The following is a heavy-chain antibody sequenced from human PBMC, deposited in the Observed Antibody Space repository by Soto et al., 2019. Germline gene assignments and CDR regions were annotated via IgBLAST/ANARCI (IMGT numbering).Heavy chain of an antibody. Sequence: ASVKVSCKASGYTFTSYDINWVRQATGQGLEWMGWMNPNSGNTGYAQKFQGRVTMTRNTSISTAYMELSSLRSEDTAVYYCARGPTTYYYDSSGPGFDPWGQGTLVTVS. CDR1: GYTFTSYD. CDR3: ARGPTTYYYDSSGPGFDP. V-gene: IGHV1-8*01. D-gene: IGHD3-22*01. J-gene: IGHJ5*02. CDR2: MNPNSGNT.